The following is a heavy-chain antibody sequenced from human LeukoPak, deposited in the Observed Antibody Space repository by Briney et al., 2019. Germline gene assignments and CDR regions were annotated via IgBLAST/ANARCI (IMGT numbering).Heavy chain of an antibody. CDR3: AREYNSRATFDY. J-gene: IGHJ4*02. CDR2: IHSSGDYI. CDR1: ASGVAFTSHS. Sequence: GGSLRLSCAASASGVAFTSHSMNWVRQAPGKGLEWISYIHSSGDYIFYADSVMGRFTVSRDNARNSLYLQMNSLRAEDTAIYYCAREYNSRATFDYWGQGTLVTVSS. D-gene: IGHD1-20*01. V-gene: IGHV3-21*05.